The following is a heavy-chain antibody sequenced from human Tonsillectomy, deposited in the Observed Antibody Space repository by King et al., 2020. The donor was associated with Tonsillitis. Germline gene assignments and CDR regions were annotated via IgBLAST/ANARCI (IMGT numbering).Heavy chain of an antibody. CDR1: GFTFSRYG. J-gene: IGHJ4*02. D-gene: IGHD3-16*01. Sequence: VQLVESGGGVVQPGGSLRLSCAASGFTFSRYGMHWVRQAPGKGLEWVAFIFSDGSNKYYVDSVKGRFTISRDNSQHTLYMQMNTLRPEDTAVYYCVRDRDYGSGGGFDSWGPGTLVTVSS. V-gene: IGHV3-30*02. CDR2: IFSDGSNK. CDR3: VRDRDYGSGGGFDS.